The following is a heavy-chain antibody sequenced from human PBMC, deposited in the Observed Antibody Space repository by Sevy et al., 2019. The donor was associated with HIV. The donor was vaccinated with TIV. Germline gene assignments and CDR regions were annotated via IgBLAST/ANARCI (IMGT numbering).Heavy chain of an antibody. Sequence: SETLSLTCTVSGXSISSYYWSWIRQPAGKGLEWIGRIYTSGSTNYNPSLKSRVTMSVDTSKNQFSLKLSSVTAADTAVYYCAREGYCTNGVCXRDYWGQGTLVTVSS. CDR2: IYTSGST. CDR3: AREGYCTNGVCXRDY. D-gene: IGHD2-8*01. J-gene: IGHJ4*02. CDR1: GXSISSYY. V-gene: IGHV4-4*07.